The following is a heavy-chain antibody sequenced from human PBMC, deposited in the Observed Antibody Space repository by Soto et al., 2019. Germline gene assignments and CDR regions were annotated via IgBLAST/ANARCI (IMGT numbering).Heavy chain of an antibody. V-gene: IGHV4-38-2*01. Sequence: SETLCLTCAVSGYSISSGYYWGWLRQPPGKGLEWIGSIYHCGSTYYNPSLNSRVTLSIDMTNNHVSLILNSVTAADTAVYYCARVGPWVPYYYDSSPYTFENWFDPRGQGTLVTVSS. CDR1: GYSISSGYY. CDR2: IYHCGST. D-gene: IGHD3-22*01. CDR3: ARVGPWVPYYYDSSPYTFENWFDP. J-gene: IGHJ5*02.